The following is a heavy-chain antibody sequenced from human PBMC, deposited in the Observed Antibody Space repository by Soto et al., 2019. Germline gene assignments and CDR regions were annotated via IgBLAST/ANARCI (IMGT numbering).Heavy chain of an antibody. CDR1: GFTFSSHA. Sequence: EVQLLESGGGLAQPGGSLRLSCAASGFTFSSHAMNWVRQAPGKGLEWVSGISGSGDIADYGGSVKGRFAISRDNSMNTLFLQMNSLRAEDTAVYYCARDAFAFGRPVDSWGQGTLVTVSS. J-gene: IGHJ5*01. CDR3: ARDAFAFGRPVDS. D-gene: IGHD3-3*01. V-gene: IGHV3-23*01. CDR2: ISGSGDIA.